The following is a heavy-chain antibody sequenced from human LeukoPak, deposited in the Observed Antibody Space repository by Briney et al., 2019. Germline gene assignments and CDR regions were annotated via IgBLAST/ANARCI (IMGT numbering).Heavy chain of an antibody. CDR2: ISGSGGST. V-gene: IGHV3-23*01. CDR1: GFTFSNSA. Sequence: GGSLRLSCAASGFTFSNSAMTCVRQAPGKGLEWVSAISGSGGSTYYADSVKGRFTISRDNSKNTLFLQMSSLRAEDTAVSYCAKLTRYGSGSYCDFWGQGNLVTVSS. D-gene: IGHD3-10*01. J-gene: IGHJ4*02. CDR3: AKLTRYGSGSYCDF.